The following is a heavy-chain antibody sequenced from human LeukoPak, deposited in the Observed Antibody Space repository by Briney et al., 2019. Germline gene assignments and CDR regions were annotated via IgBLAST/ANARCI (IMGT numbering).Heavy chain of an antibody. V-gene: IGHV3-30*18. J-gene: IGHJ4*02. CDR2: ISYDGSNK. CDR1: GFSFRSYG. CDR3: AKGGSSGWYSRDYFDY. D-gene: IGHD6-19*01. Sequence: PGGSLRLSCAASGFSFRSYGMHWVRQAPGKGLEWVAIISYDGSNKYYADSVKGRFTISRDNSKNTLYLQMNSLRAEDTAVYYCAKGGSSGWYSRDYFDYWGQGTLVTVSS.